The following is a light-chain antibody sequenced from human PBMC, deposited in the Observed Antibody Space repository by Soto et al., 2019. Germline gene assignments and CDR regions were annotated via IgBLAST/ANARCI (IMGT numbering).Light chain of an antibody. CDR3: SSYAGSNNPYV. Sequence: QSVLTQPPSASGSPGQSVTISCTGTSGDIGGYDYVSWYQQHPGKAPKLMIYEVTKRPLGVPDRFSGSKSGNTASLTVSGLQAEDDADYYCSSYAGSNNPYVFGTGTKVTVL. CDR1: SGDIGGYDY. J-gene: IGLJ1*01. V-gene: IGLV2-8*01. CDR2: EVT.